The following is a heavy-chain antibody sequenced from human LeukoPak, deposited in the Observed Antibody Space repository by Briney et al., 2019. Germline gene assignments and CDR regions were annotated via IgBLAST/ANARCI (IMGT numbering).Heavy chain of an antibody. J-gene: IGHJ6*02. CDR2: INPNSGGT. V-gene: IGHV1-2*02. CDR3: ARDIVVVPAAILGSYYYYYGMDV. D-gene: IGHD2-2*02. Sequence: ASVKVSCKASGDTFTGYYMHWVRQAPGQGLEWMGWINPNSGGTNYAQKFQGRVTMTRDTSISTAYMELSRLRSDDTAVYYCARDIVVVPAAILGSYYYYYGMDVWGQGTTVTVSS. CDR1: GDTFTGYY.